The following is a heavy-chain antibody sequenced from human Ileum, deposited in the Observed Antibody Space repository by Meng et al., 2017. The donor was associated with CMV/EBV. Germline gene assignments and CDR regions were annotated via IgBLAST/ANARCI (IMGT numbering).Heavy chain of an antibody. CDR3: ARGGSYAHAGDF. CDR1: GGSISSGGFY. D-gene: IGHD5-18*01. J-gene: IGHJ4*02. V-gene: IGHV4-31*03. Sequence: TVSGGSISSGGFYWNWIRQHPGKGLEWIGYIYYSGSTYYNPSLKSRLTISVDTSKNQFSLKLTSVTAADTAVYYCARGGSYAHAGDFWGQGALVTVSS. CDR2: IYYSGST.